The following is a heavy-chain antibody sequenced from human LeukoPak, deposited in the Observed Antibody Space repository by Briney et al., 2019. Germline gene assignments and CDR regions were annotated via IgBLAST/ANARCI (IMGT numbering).Heavy chain of an antibody. V-gene: IGHV3-7*01. CDR2: IKEDGSEK. D-gene: IGHD3-10*01. J-gene: IGHJ4*02. Sequence: PGGSLRLSCAASGFTFSTYWMTWVRQAPGKGLEWVAHIKEDGSEKYYVGSAEGRFTISRDNTKNSLYLQMNSLRAEDTAVYYCARAGGFGRWGQGTLVTVSS. CDR3: ARAGGFGR. CDR1: GFTFSTYW.